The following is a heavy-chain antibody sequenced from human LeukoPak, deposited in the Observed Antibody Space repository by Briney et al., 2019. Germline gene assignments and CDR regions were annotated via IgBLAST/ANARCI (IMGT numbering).Heavy chain of an antibody. CDR3: ARGVAGSSGWPAYNWFDP. CDR2: IIPIFGTA. D-gene: IGHD6-19*01. J-gene: IGHJ5*02. Sequence: SSVKVSCKASGGTFSSYAISWVRQAPGQGLEWMGGIIPIFGTANYAQKFQGGVTITTDESTSTAYMELSSLRSEDTAVYYCARGVAGSSGWPAYNWFDPWGQGTLVTVSS. V-gene: IGHV1-69*05. CDR1: GGTFSSYA.